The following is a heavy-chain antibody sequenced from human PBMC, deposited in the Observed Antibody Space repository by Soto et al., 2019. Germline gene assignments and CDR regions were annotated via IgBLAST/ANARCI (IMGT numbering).Heavy chain of an antibody. V-gene: IGHV3-74*01. Sequence: WGSLRLSCAASGFTFSNFWMHWVRQAPGKGPVWVSRINGDGSSTSHADSVKGRFTISRDNAENTLFLQMSGLRAEDTAVYYCARAQLLPDDAFDAWGRGTVVTVS. CDR2: INGDGSST. CDR1: GFTFSNFW. CDR3: ARAQLLPDDAFDA. D-gene: IGHD2-2*01. J-gene: IGHJ3*01.